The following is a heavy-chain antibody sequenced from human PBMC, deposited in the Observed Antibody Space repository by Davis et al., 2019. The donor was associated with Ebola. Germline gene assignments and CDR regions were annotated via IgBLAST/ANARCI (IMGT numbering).Heavy chain of an antibody. D-gene: IGHD3-3*01. Sequence: GESLKISCAASEFTFSGYAMSWVRQAPGTGLEWVSAISGSGGSTYYAGSVKGRFTISRDNSRNTLYLQMNSLRAEDTAVYYCAKAPVRFLEWFTTDYWGKGTLVTVSS. J-gene: IGHJ4*02. CDR1: EFTFSGYA. CDR3: AKAPVRFLEWFTTDY. CDR2: ISGSGGST. V-gene: IGHV3-23*01.